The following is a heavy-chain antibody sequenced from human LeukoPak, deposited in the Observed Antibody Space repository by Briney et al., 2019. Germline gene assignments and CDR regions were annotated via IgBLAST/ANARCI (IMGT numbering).Heavy chain of an antibody. CDR3: AKVAYDFWSGYYPFDY. V-gene: IGHV3-23*01. CDR1: GFTFSSYA. CDR2: IIGSGGST. Sequence: PGGSLRLSCAASGFTFSSYAMSWVRQAPGKGLEWVSAIIGSGGSTYYADSVKGRFTISRDNSKNTLYLQMNSLRAEDTAVYYCAKVAYDFWSGYYPFDYWGQGTLVTVSS. D-gene: IGHD3-3*01. J-gene: IGHJ4*02.